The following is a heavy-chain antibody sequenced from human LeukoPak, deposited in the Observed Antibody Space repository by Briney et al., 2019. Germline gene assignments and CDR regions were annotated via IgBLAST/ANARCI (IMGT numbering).Heavy chain of an antibody. D-gene: IGHD4-23*01. CDR3: ARETRVVTSDY. J-gene: IGHJ4*02. CDR1: GYTFTSYS. CDR2: ISAYNGNT. Sequence: ASVKVSCKASGYTFTSYSISWVRQAPGQGLEWMGWISAYNGNTNYAQKLQGRVTMTTDTSTSTAYMELRSPRSDDTAVYYCARETRVVTSDYWGQGTLVTVSS. V-gene: IGHV1-18*01.